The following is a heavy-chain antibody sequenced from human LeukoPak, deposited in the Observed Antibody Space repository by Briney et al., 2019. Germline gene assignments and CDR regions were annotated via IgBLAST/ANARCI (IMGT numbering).Heavy chain of an antibody. V-gene: IGHV3-48*01. D-gene: IGHD2-21*02. Sequence: QTGGSLRLSCAASGFIFRNFPINWVRQAPGKGLEWISHIRDDGTTDYADFVKGRFTISRDNVNNVLYLQMSSLRVEDTATYDCARVHDFAFNNGGQGILVT. J-gene: IGHJ4*02. CDR2: IRDDGTT. CDR1: GFIFRNFP. CDR3: ARVHDFAFNN.